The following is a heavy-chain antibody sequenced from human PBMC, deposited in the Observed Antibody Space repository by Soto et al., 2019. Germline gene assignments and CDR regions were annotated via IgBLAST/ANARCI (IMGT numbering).Heavy chain of an antibody. CDR2: ISYDGSNK. CDR1: GFTFSSYV. V-gene: IGHV3-30*18. CDR3: AKDLSGTAMDERDYYYYYGMDV. Sequence: GGSLRLSCAASGFTFSSYVMHWVRESPGNGLEWVAFISYDGSNKYYADSVKGRFTISRDNSKNTLYLQMNSLRAEDTAVYYCAKDLSGTAMDERDYYYYYGMDVWGQGTTVTVSS. J-gene: IGHJ6*02. D-gene: IGHD5-18*01.